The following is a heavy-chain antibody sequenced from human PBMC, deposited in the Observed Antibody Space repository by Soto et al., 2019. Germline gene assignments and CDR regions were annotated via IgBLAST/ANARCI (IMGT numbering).Heavy chain of an antibody. CDR3: ARQNPDCSGGSCYSHFDY. CDR1: GGSISSSSYY. D-gene: IGHD2-15*01. V-gene: IGHV4-39*01. CDR2: IYYSGST. Sequence: SETLSLTCTVSGGSISSSSYYWGWIRQPPGKGLEWIGSIYYSGSTYYNPSLKSRVTISVDTSKNQFSLKLSSVTAADTAVYYCARQNPDCSGGSCYSHFDYWGQGTLVNVSS. J-gene: IGHJ4*02.